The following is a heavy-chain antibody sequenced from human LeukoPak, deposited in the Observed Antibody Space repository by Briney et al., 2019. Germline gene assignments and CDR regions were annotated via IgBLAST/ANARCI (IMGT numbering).Heavy chain of an antibody. Sequence: PGGSLRLSCAASGFTFTSYAVSWVRQAPGKGLEWVSVINGGGGSRYYADSVKGRFTISRDNSKNTLYLQMNSLRAEDTAVYYCAKGSEYLWGSLENYYYYYMDVWGKGTTVTVSS. J-gene: IGHJ6*03. D-gene: IGHD3-16*01. CDR3: AKGSEYLWGSLENYYYYYMDV. CDR1: GFTFTSYA. CDR2: INGGGGSR. V-gene: IGHV3-23*01.